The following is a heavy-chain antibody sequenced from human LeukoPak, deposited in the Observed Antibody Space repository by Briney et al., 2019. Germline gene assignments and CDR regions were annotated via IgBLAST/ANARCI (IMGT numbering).Heavy chain of an antibody. V-gene: IGHV4-39*01. J-gene: IGHJ4*02. CDR3: ARLDPHAVGGAIANY. CDR1: GGSISSSSYY. CDR2: IYYSGST. D-gene: IGHD3-16*02. Sequence: PSETLSLTCTVSGGSISSSSYYWGWIRQPPGKGLEWIGSIYYSGSTYYNPSLKSRVTISVDTSKNQFSPKLSSVTAADTAVYYCARLDPHAVGGAIANYWGQGTLVTVSS.